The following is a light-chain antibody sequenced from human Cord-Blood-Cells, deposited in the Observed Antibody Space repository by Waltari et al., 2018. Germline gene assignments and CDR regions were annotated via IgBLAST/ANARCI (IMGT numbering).Light chain of an antibody. V-gene: IGLV3-19*01. Sequence: SSELTQDPAVSVALGQTVRITCQGDSLRSYYASWYQQKPGQAPVLVIYGKNNPPSGIPDRFSGSSSGNTASLTITGAQAEDEADYYCNSRDSSGNHLVVFGGGTKLTVL. CDR2: GKN. CDR1: SLRSYY. J-gene: IGLJ2*01. CDR3: NSRDSSGNHLVV.